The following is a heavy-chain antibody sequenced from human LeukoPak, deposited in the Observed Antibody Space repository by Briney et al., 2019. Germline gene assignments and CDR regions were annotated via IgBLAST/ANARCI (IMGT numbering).Heavy chain of an antibody. CDR3: ARRGVALGATFYY. V-gene: IGHV4-38-2*01. CDR2: IYHTGST. D-gene: IGHD1-26*01. J-gene: IGHJ4*02. CDR1: SYSINSNYY. Sequence: SETLSLTCSVSSYSINSNYYWGWIRQSPGKGLEWIGSIYHTGSTYYNPSLKSRVTISVDTSKNQFSLKLSSVTAADTAVYYCARRGVALGATFYYWGQGTLVTVSS.